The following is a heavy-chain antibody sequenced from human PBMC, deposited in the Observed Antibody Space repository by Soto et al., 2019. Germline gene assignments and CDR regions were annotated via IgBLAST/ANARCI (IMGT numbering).Heavy chain of an antibody. CDR3: AGADPGPTSKYSLEL. V-gene: IGHV4-59*01. CDR1: GGSISDYF. Sequence: SETLSLTCTVSGGSISDYFWSWIRQPPGKGLEWIGYIYYSGSTNYNPYLKSRVTISVDTSKNHLSLKLRSVTAADTAMYYCAGADPGPTSKYSLELWGNGTIVT. J-gene: IGHJ4*01. CDR2: IYYSGST. D-gene: IGHD2-21*01.